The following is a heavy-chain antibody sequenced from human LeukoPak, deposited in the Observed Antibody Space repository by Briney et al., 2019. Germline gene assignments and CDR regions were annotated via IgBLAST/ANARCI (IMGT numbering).Heavy chain of an antibody. CDR3: ARDPLGLYFDY. CDR2: IYYSGST. V-gene: IGHV4-39*07. CDR1: GGSISSSSYY. J-gene: IGHJ4*02. Sequence: SQTLSLTCTVSGGSISSSSYYWGWIRQPPGKGLEWIGSIYYSGSTYYNPSLKSRVTISVDTSKNQFSLKLSSVTAADTAVYYCARDPLGLYFDYWGQGTLVTVSS.